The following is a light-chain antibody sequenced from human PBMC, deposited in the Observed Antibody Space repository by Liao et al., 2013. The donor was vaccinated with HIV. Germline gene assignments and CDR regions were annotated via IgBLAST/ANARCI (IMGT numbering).Light chain of an antibody. CDR1: DIGGKS. CDR3: QVWDDSTDHFFV. V-gene: IGLV3-21*01. CDR2: YDS. J-gene: IGLJ1*01. Sequence: SYVLTQPPSVSVAPGKTARLTCGGDDIGGKSVHWYQQQPGQAPVLVITYDSERPSGIPERFSGSKSGNTAALTISRVEAGDEADYHCQVWDDSTDHFFVFGSGTKLTVL.